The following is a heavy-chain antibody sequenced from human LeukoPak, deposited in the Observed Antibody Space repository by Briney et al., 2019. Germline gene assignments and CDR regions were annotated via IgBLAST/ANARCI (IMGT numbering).Heavy chain of an antibody. Sequence: ASVTVSCKASGYTFTVYYMHWVRQAPGQGLEWMGWINPNSGGTNYAQKFQGRVTMTRDTSISTAYMELSRLRSDDTAVYYCARVGYSYGYYYGMDVWGQGTTVTVSS. CDR2: INPNSGGT. CDR1: GYTFTVYY. J-gene: IGHJ6*02. CDR3: ARVGYSYGYYYGMDV. V-gene: IGHV1-2*02. D-gene: IGHD5-18*01.